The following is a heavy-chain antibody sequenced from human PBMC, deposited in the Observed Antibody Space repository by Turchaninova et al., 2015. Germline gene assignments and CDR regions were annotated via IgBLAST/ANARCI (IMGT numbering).Heavy chain of an antibody. V-gene: IGHV3-23*04. J-gene: IGHJ6*02. D-gene: IGHD6-13*01. Sequence: ELQLVESGGGLVHPGGSLRLSCAASGFPLGSLAMSGVCPGPGVGGVRGSAIFYGGVTTNDARSGRGRFTIAEDNPKDTLNLVMNDLKAEDTAGYYCAKDGDSSWSYYYYGLDVWGQGTTVTVSS. CDR1: GFPLGSLA. CDR2: IFYGGVTT. CDR3: AKDGDSSWSYYYYGLDV.